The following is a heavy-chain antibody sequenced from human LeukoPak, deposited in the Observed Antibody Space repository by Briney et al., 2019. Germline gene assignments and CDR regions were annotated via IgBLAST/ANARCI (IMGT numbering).Heavy chain of an antibody. V-gene: IGHV4-34*01. CDR3: AREVTGTKQQLVEKQKYYFDY. CDR1: GGSFSGYY. J-gene: IGHJ4*02. D-gene: IGHD6-13*01. CDR2: INHSGST. Sequence: SETLSLTCAVYGGSFSGYYWSWIRQPPGKGLEWIGEINHSGSTNYNPSLKSRVTISVDTSKNQFSLKLSSVTAADTAVYYCAREVTGTKQQLVEKQKYYFDYWGQGTLVTVSS.